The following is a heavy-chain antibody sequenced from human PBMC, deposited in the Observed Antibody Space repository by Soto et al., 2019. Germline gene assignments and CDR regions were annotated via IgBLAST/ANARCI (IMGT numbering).Heavy chain of an antibody. Sequence: EVQLVESGGGLVQPGGALRLSCAASGFSGNSYDMHWVRQAPGRGLEWASLIYTDGTTYYADSVRGRFTVSRDQSKNTLFLQMNSLRAEDTGVYYCARDFVRNASSWYAFDIWGQGTLVSVSS. D-gene: IGHD6-13*01. J-gene: IGHJ3*02. CDR2: IYTDGTT. V-gene: IGHV3-66*01. CDR3: ARDFVRNASSWYAFDI. CDR1: GFSGNSYD.